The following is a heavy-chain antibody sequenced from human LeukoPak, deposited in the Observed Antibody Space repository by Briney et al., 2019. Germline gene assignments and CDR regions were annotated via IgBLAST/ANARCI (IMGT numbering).Heavy chain of an antibody. CDR1: GLTFRNYG. V-gene: IGHV3-33*01. CDR3: ATDRNSGKYYDY. J-gene: IGHJ4*02. D-gene: IGHD1-26*01. Sequence: PGKSLRLSCAASGLTFRNYGMHWVRQAPGKGLEWVAVIWYDGSNKYYADSVKGRFTISRDNSEDTLYLQMNSLRAEDTAVYYCATDRNSGKYYDYWGQGTLVTVSS. CDR2: IWYDGSNK.